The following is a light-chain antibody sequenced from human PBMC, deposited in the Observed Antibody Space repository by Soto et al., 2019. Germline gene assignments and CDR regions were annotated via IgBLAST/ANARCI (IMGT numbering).Light chain of an antibody. Sequence: EILLTQSPSTLSLSPWERATLSCRASQSVISSYLAWYQQKPGQAPRLXIXGASTRATGIPARFSGSGSGTDFTLTISSLEPEDFAVYYCQQRSNWPLTFGQGTRLEIK. J-gene: IGKJ5*01. CDR3: QQRSNWPLT. CDR1: QSVISSY. V-gene: IGKV3D-20*02. CDR2: GAS.